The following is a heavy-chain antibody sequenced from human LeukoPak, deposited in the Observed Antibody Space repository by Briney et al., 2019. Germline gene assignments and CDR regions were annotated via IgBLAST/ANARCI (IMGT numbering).Heavy chain of an antibody. CDR3: ARARPILRYSSSWYDFDY. CDR1: GFTFSSYA. V-gene: IGHV3-48*04. J-gene: IGHJ4*02. Sequence: GGSLRLSCAASGFTFSSYAMSWVRQAPGKGLEWVSYISSSGSTIYYADSVKGRFTISRDNAKNSLYLQMNSPRGEDTAVYYCARARPILRYSSSWYDFDYWGQGTLVTVSS. D-gene: IGHD6-13*01. CDR2: ISSSGSTI.